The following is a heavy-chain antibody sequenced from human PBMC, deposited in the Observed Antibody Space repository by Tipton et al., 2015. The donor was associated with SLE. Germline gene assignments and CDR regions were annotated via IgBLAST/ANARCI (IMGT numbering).Heavy chain of an antibody. V-gene: IGHV3-48*03. CDR1: GFTFSSYE. J-gene: IGHJ4*02. Sequence: GSLRLSCAASGFTFSSYEMNWVRQAPGKGLEWVSYISSSGSTIYYADSVKGRFTISRDNAENSLYLQMNSLRAEDTAVYYCARQFSDSWSGYTDYWGQGTLVTVSS. CDR3: ARQFSDSWSGYTDY. D-gene: IGHD3-3*01. CDR2: ISSSGSTI.